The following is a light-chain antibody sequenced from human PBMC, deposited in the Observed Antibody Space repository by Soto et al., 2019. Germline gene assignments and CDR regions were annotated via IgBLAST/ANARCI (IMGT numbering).Light chain of an antibody. CDR3: QQRSNWPLT. Sequence: EIVLTQSPATLSLSPGERATLSCRASQSVSSYLDWYQQKPGQAPRLLIYDASNRATGIPARFSGSGSGTDFTLTISSLEPEDSAVFYCQQRSNWPLTFGGGTKVEIK. J-gene: IGKJ4*01. CDR2: DAS. V-gene: IGKV3-11*01. CDR1: QSVSSY.